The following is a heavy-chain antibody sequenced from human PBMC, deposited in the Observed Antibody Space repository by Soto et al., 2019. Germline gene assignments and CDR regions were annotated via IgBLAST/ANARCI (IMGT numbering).Heavy chain of an antibody. CDR2: ISYDGSNK. J-gene: IGHJ6*02. CDR3: AKVLTDRGDNYYAASDG. V-gene: IGHV3-30*18. D-gene: IGHD3-22*01. Sequence: GVSLRLSCAASGFTFRSYGMHWVRQAPGKGLEWVALISYDGSNKYYADSVKGRFTISRDNSKNTLYLQMNSLRDEDSAMYYCAKVLTDRGDNYYAASDGWGQVTTVAVSS. CDR1: GFTFRSYG.